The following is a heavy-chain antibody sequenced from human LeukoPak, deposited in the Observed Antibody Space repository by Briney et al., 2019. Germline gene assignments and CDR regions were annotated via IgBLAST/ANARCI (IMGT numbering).Heavy chain of an antibody. CDR1: GFTFSSYE. CDR3: ARVGRAWDSRAFDI. D-gene: IGHD1-26*01. Sequence: QSGGSLRLSCVGSGFTFSSYEMNWVRKAPGKGLEWLSYIGSSDSTTHYADSVKGRFTISRDNAKNSLYLQMNSLRVEDTAVYYCARVGRAWDSRAFDIWGQGTMVTVSS. V-gene: IGHV3-48*03. CDR2: IGSSDSTT. J-gene: IGHJ3*02.